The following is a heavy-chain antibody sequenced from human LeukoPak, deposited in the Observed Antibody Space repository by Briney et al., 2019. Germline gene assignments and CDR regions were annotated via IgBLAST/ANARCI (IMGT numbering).Heavy chain of an antibody. Sequence: SETLSLTCTVSGGSVHSYDHYWAWIRQPPGQGLEWMGTIYSSGTTSYNPSLKSRVTISVDTSSNHFYLNLISVTAADTALYYCARQPHSYGPDYYYYYMDLWGTGTTVTVSS. V-gene: IGHV4-39*01. J-gene: IGHJ6*03. D-gene: IGHD5-18*01. CDR1: GGSVHSYDHY. CDR3: ARQPHSYGPDYYYYYMDL. CDR2: IYSSGTT.